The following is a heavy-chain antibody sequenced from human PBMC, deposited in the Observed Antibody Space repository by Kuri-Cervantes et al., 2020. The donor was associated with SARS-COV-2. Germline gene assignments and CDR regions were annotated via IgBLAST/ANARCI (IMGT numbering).Heavy chain of an antibody. CDR1: GFTFSSYE. J-gene: IGHJ2*01. V-gene: IGHV3-48*03. D-gene: IGHD5-24*01. CDR2: ISSSGSAI. Sequence: GESLKISCAASGFTFSSYEMHWVRQAPGKGLESVSYISSSGSAIYYADSVKGRFTISRDNAKNSLYLQMNSLRDEDTAVHYCARESRDAYNLGSFDLWGRGTLVTVSS. CDR3: ARESRDAYNLGSFDL.